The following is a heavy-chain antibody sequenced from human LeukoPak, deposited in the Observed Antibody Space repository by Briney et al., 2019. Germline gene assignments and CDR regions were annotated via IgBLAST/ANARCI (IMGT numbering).Heavy chain of an antibody. V-gene: IGHV3-23*01. D-gene: IGHD3-3*01. J-gene: IGHJ3*02. CDR3: AKGMFVVRGFGVVIRGVRYAFDI. CDR1: GFTFSSYA. Sequence: GGSLRLSCAASGFTFSSYAMSWVRQAPGKGLEWVSAISGSGGSTYYADSVKGRFTISRDNSKNTLYLQMNSLRAEDTAVYYCAKGMFVVRGFGVVIRGVRYAFDIWGQGTMVTVSS. CDR2: ISGSGGST.